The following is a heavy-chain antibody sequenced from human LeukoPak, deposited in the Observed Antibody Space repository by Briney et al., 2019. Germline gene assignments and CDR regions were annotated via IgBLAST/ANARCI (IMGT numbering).Heavy chain of an antibody. J-gene: IGHJ4*02. D-gene: IGHD6-13*01. V-gene: IGHV4-59*01. CDR3: ARRRIAAAGWEFDY. CDR1: GGSISSYY. CDR2: IYYSGST. Sequence: SETLSLTCTVSGGSISSYYWSWIRQPPGKGLEWIEYIYYSGSTNYNPSLKSRVTISVDTSKNQFSLKLSSVTAADTAVYYCARRRIAAAGWEFDYWGQGTLVTVSS.